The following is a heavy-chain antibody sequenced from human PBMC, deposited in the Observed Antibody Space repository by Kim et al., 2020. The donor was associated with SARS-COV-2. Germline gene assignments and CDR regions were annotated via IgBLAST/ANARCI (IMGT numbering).Heavy chain of an antibody. D-gene: IGHD6-13*01. V-gene: IGHV3-23*01. J-gene: IGHJ4*01. CDR1: GFTFSNYG. CDR2: ISTSCDVT. CDR3: AKGATDGISHYDF. Sequence: GGSLRLSCAASGFTFSNYGMSWIRQSPGKGLEWVSAISTSCDVTNYPDSVKGRFTISRDNSKNTLSLQMNSLRTEDTALYYCAKGATDGISHYDFWGHGTLVTVSS.